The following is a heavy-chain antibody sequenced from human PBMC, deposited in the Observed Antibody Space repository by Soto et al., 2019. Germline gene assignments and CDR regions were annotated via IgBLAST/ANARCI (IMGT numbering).Heavy chain of an antibody. Sequence: PGGSLRLSCVVSGFTFSSYWMTWVRQVLGKGVEWVANIKKDGTDKYSVDFVRVRFTISRDNAKNSLYLQMNSLRAENTAVYYCARVRKTATADYWGQATKVTGSS. CDR2: IKKDGTDK. D-gene: IGHD5-18*01. CDR1: GFTFSSYW. J-gene: IGHJ4*02. V-gene: IGHV3-7*03. CDR3: ARVRKTATADY.